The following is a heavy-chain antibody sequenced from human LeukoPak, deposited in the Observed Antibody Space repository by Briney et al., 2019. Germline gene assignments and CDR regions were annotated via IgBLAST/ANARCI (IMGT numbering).Heavy chain of an antibody. D-gene: IGHD1-26*01. V-gene: IGHV4-39*01. Sequence: SETLSLTCTVSGGSISSSSYYWGWIRQPPGKGLEWIGSIYYSGSTYYNPSLKSRVTISVDTSKNQFSLKLSSVTAADTAVYYCANLVGAAFDYWGQGTLVTVSS. CDR1: GGSISSSSYY. J-gene: IGHJ4*02. CDR3: ANLVGAAFDY. CDR2: IYYSGST.